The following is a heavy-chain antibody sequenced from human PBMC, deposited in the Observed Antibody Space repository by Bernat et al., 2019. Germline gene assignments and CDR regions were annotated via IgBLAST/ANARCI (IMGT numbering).Heavy chain of an antibody. V-gene: IGHV3-23*01. CDR3: AKCPIRPTEFDY. CDR1: GFTFSSYA. J-gene: IGHJ4*02. CDR2: ISGSGGST. Sequence: EVQLLESGGGLVQPGGSLRLSCAASGFTFSSYAMSWVRQAPGKGLEWVSAISGSGGSTYYADSVKGRFTISRDNSKNTLYLQMNSLRAEDTAIYYCAKCPIRPTEFDYWGQGTLVTVSS.